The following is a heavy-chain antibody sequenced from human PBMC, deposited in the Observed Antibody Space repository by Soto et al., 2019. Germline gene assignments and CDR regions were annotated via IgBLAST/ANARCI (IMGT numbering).Heavy chain of an antibody. Sequence: GGSLRLSCTASGFTFSSYAMSWVRQAPGKGLEWVSAISGSGGSTYYADSVKGRFTISRDNSKNTLYLQMNSLRAEDTALYYCAKDPPTILGVVILPFDHWGKGTLVTVSS. J-gene: IGHJ4*02. V-gene: IGHV3-23*01. CDR1: GFTFSSYA. CDR2: ISGSGGST. D-gene: IGHD3-3*01. CDR3: AKDPPTILGVVILPFDH.